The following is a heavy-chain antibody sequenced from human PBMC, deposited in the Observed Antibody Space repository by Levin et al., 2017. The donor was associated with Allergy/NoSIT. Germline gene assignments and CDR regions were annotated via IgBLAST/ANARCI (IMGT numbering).Heavy chain of an antibody. CDR2: IYYSGST. CDR3: ARDLGSSKINDAFDI. V-gene: IGHV4-30-4*01. CDR1: GGSISSGDYY. Sequence: SQTLSLTCTVSGGSISSGDYYWSWIRQPPGKGLEWIGYIYYSGSTYYNPSLKSRVTISVDTSKNQFSLKLSSVTAADTAVYYCARDLGSSKINDAFDIWGQGTMVTVSS. D-gene: IGHD2-2*01. J-gene: IGHJ3*02.